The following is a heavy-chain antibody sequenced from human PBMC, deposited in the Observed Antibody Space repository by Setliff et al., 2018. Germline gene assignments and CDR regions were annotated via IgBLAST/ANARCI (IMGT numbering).Heavy chain of an antibody. J-gene: IGHJ4*02. D-gene: IGHD4-17*01. V-gene: IGHV4-59*01. CDR3: ARATGFGELFL. CDR2: IFYSGNT. CDR1: GGSMTGYY. Sequence: SETLSLTCTVSGGSMTGYYWTWIRQPPGEGLEWIGYIFYSGNTEYNPSLKSRVTIPVDTSKSQFSLKLTSVTAADTAVYYCARATGFGELFLWGQGTLVTVSS.